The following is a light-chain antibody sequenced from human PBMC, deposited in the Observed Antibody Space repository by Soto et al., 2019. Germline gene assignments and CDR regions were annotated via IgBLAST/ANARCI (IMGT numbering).Light chain of an antibody. CDR2: NTN. V-gene: IGLV8-61*01. CDR1: SGSVSTAYY. Sequence: QTVVTQETSLSVSPGGTVTLTCGLSSGSVSTAYYPSWYQRTPGQAPRTLIYNTNTRSSGVPDRFSGSILGNKAALTITGAQPDDESDYYCVFYVRTGIWVFGGGTKLTVL. J-gene: IGLJ3*02. CDR3: VFYVRTGIWV.